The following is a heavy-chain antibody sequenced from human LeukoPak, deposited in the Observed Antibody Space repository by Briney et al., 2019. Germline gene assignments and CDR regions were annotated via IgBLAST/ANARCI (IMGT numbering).Heavy chain of an antibody. D-gene: IGHD3-22*01. V-gene: IGHV3-21*01. CDR2: ISSSSSYM. J-gene: IGHJ4*02. CDR3: ARGWYYYDSSGPHDY. CDR1: GFTFSSYS. Sequence: KPGGSLRLSCAASGFTFSSYSMNWVRQAPGKGLEWVSSISSSSSYMYYADSVKGRFTISRDNAKNSLYLQMNSLRAEDTAVYYCARGWYYYDSSGPHDYWGQGTLVTVSS.